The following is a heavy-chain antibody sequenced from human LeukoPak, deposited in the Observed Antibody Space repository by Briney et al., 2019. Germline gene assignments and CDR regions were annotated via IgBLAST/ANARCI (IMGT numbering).Heavy chain of an antibody. CDR1: GFTFGSYA. Sequence: GGSLRLSCAASGFTFGSYAMHWVRQAPGKGLEWVSAMSGSGGSTYYADSVKGRITISRDNSKNTLYLQMNSLRAEDTAVYYCAKHGYSSGIYDAFDIWGQGTMVTVSS. CDR2: MSGSGGST. V-gene: IGHV3-23*01. CDR3: AKHGYSSGIYDAFDI. D-gene: IGHD6-19*01. J-gene: IGHJ3*02.